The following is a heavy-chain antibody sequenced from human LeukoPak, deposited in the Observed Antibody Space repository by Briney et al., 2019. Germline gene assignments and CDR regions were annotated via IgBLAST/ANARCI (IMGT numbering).Heavy chain of an antibody. V-gene: IGHV4-30-2*01. CDR3: ARTNYYDSSGYSHDAFDI. CDR1: SGSISSGGYS. Sequence: SETLSLTCAVSSGSISSGGYSWSWIRQPPGKGLEWIGYIYHSGSTYYNPSLKSRVTISVDRSKNQFSLKLSSVTAADTAVYYCARTNYYDSSGYSHDAFDIWGQGTMVTVSS. CDR2: IYHSGST. J-gene: IGHJ3*02. D-gene: IGHD3-22*01.